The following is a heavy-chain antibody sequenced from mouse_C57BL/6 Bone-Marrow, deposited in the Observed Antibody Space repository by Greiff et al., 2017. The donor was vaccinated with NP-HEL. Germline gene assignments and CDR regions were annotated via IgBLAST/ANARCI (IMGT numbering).Heavy chain of an antibody. D-gene: IGHD1-1*01. V-gene: IGHV1-15*01. CDR2: IDPETGGT. CDR1: GYTFTDYE. J-gene: IGHJ2*01. CDR3: TSEGGSSPVYFDY. Sequence: QVQLQQSGAELVRPGASVTLSCKASGYTFTDYEMHWVKQTPVHGLEWIGAIDPETGGTAYNQKFKGKAILTADQSSSPAYMELRSLTSEDSAVYYCTSEGGSSPVYFDYWGQGTTLTVSS.